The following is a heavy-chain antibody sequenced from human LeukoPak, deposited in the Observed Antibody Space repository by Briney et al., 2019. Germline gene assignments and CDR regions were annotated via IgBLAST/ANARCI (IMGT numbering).Heavy chain of an antibody. CDR2: INSDGSST. CDR3: ATHCSSTSCLDY. J-gene: IGHJ4*02. CDR1: GFTFSSYW. D-gene: IGHD2-2*01. Sequence: GGSLRLSCAASGFTFSSYWTHWVRQAPGKGLVWVSRINSDGSSTSYADSVKGRFTISRDNAKNTLYLQMNSLRAEDTAVYYCATHCSSTSCLDYWGQGTLVTVSS. V-gene: IGHV3-74*01.